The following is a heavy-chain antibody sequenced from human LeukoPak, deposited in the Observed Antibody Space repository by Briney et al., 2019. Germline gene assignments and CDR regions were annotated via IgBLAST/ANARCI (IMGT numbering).Heavy chain of an antibody. J-gene: IGHJ4*02. CDR3: ATRYCSSTSCYTQADY. Sequence: SGGSLRLSCAASGFTFSSYAMSWVRQAPGKGLEWVSAISGSGGSTYYADSVKGRFTISRDNSKNTLYLQMNSLRAEDTAVYYCATRYCSSTSCYTQADYWGRGTLVTVSS. CDR1: GFTFSSYA. V-gene: IGHV3-23*01. D-gene: IGHD2-2*02. CDR2: ISGSGGST.